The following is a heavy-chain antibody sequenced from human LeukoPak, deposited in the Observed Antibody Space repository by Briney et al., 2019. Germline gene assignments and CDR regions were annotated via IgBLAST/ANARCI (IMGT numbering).Heavy chain of an antibody. CDR3: ARGYCSDTSCHVARHFEY. CDR2: INEDGDAN. J-gene: IGHJ4*02. V-gene: IGHV3-7*04. D-gene: IGHD2-2*01. Sequence: GGSLRLSCAASGFTFSTYLMTWVRQAPGRGLEWVATINEDGDANFFVDSVKGRFTISRDNAMNSLSLQMNSLRAEDTAFYYCARGYCSDTSCHVARHFEYWGQGTLVTVSS. CDR1: GFTFSTYL.